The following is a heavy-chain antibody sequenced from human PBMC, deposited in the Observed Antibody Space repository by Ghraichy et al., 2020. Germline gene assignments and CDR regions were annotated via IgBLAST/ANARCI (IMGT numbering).Heavy chain of an antibody. CDR2: IYSGGST. Sequence: GSLRLSCAASGFTVSSNYMSWVRQAPGKGLEWVSVIYSGGSTYYADSVKGRFTISRHNSKNTLYLQMNSLRAEDTAVYYCARSNYDSSGYYSDYWDQGTLVTVSS. V-gene: IGHV3-53*04. J-gene: IGHJ4*02. CDR1: GFTVSSNY. CDR3: ARSNYDSSGYYSDY. D-gene: IGHD3-22*01.